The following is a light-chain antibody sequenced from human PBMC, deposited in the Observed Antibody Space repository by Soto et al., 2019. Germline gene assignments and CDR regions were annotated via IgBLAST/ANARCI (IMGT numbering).Light chain of an antibody. CDR2: GPS. V-gene: IGKV3-15*01. J-gene: IGKJ1*01. CDR3: HQFNNWPPGT. CDR1: QSVGSN. Sequence: EIVMTQSPAILSVSPGERATLSCRASQSVGSNFAWYQQKPGQAPRLLMYGPSTRATGLPARFSGSGSGTEFTLTISNRQSEDFAVYYCHQFNNWPPGTFGQGTKVEIK.